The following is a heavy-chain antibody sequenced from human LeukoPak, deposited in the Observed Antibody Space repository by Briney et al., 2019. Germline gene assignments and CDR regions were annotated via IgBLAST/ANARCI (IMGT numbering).Heavy chain of an antibody. J-gene: IGHJ6*03. CDR3: ASTASLRSGAAVAYYMDV. Sequence: SETLSLTCTVSGYSISSGYYWGWIRRPPGKGLEWIGSIYHSGSTSYNASLKSRVIISIDTSKNQFSLKLSSVTAADTAVYYCASTASLRSGAAVAYYMDVWGKGTTVTVSS. CDR1: GYSISSGYY. CDR2: IYHSGST. V-gene: IGHV4-38-2*02. D-gene: IGHD6-13*01.